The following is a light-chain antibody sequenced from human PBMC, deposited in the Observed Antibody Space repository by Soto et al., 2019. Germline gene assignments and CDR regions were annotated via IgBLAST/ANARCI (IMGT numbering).Light chain of an antibody. Sequence: AIQLTQSPASLSASVGDRVTITCRASQGIRNDLVWFQQKPGKAPNLLIYAASSLQTGVPSRFSGSGSGTYFTLTISSLQVEDFATYYCLQEYRYPLTFGGGTKVEI. V-gene: IGKV1-6*01. CDR2: AAS. CDR1: QGIRND. CDR3: LQEYRYPLT. J-gene: IGKJ4*01.